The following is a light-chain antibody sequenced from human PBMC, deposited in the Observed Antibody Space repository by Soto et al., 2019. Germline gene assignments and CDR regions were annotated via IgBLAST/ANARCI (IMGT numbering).Light chain of an antibody. V-gene: IGKV1-33*01. J-gene: IGKJ5*01. CDR1: HDIRKY. CDR3: QHYNNGLNT. CDR2: DAS. Sequence: IQLTKSTSSLSASVGDRVSITCQASHDIRKYLNWYQLKPGKARKLLIDDASNLEPGVPSRFSASGYGTEFTFTIRSLQPEDIAPYDCQHYNNGLNTFCQGTLLEI.